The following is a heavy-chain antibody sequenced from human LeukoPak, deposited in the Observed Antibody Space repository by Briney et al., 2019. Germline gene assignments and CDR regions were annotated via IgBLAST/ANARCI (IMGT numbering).Heavy chain of an antibody. D-gene: IGHD4-17*01. CDR3: ARVYSTVTTQFDY. J-gene: IGHJ4*02. V-gene: IGHV3-33*08. Sequence: GGSLRHSCAASGFTFRSYGMHWVRQAPSKGREWVAIIWYDGSNEYYADSVKGRFTISRDNSKNTLYLQMNSLRAEDTALYYCARVYSTVTTQFDYWGQGTLVTVSS. CDR2: IWYDGSNE. CDR1: GFTFRSYG.